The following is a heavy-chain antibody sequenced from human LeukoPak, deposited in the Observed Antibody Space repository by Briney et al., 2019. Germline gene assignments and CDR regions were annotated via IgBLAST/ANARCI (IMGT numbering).Heavy chain of an antibody. CDR3: ARVRAYCGGDCYLGYFQH. Sequence: PSETLSLTCTVSGNSISSYYWSWIRQPPGKGLEWIGYIYYSGSTNYNPSLKSRVTISVDTSKNQFSLKLSSVTAADTAVYYCARVRAYCGGDCYLGYFQHWGQGTLVTVSS. J-gene: IGHJ1*01. D-gene: IGHD2-21*01. V-gene: IGHV4-59*01. CDR1: GNSISSYY. CDR2: IYYSGST.